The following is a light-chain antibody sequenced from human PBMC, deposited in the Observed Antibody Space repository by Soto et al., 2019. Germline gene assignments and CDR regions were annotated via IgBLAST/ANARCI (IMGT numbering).Light chain of an antibody. CDR1: QRVTSSY. J-gene: IGKJ1*01. CDR3: QQYGSAPWT. V-gene: IGKV3-20*01. Sequence: EIVLTQSPDTLSLSPGERATLSCRASQRVTSSYLAWYQQRPGRAPRLLIYGASSRATDIPDRLSGSGSGTDFTLTISRLEPEDFAVYYCQQYGSAPWTFGQGTKVEIK. CDR2: GAS.